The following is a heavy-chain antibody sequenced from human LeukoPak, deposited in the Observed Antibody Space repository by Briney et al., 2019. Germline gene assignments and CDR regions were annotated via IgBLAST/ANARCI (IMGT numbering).Heavy chain of an antibody. J-gene: IGHJ4*02. CDR3: AKSKTTSWSDFDY. Sequence: GGSLRLSCAASGFTFSSYAMSWVRQAPGKGLEWVSAISGGGTTYYADSVKGRFTISRDNSKNTLSLQMNGLRAEDTAVYYCAKSKTTSWSDFDYWGQGTLVTVSS. V-gene: IGHV3-23*01. CDR2: ISGGGTT. D-gene: IGHD2-2*01. CDR1: GFTFSSYA.